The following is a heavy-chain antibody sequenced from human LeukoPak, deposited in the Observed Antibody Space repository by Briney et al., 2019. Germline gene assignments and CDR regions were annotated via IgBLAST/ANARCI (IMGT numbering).Heavy chain of an antibody. CDR2: ISGSGGST. J-gene: IGHJ3*02. Sequence: PGGSLRLSCATSGFSFSTYAMSWVRQAPGKGLEWVSAISGSGGSTYYADSVKGRFTISRDNSKNTLYLQMNSLRAEDTAVYYCAKGDLAFDIWGQGTMVTVSS. D-gene: IGHD3-16*01. CDR1: GFSFSTYA. V-gene: IGHV3-23*01. CDR3: AKGDLAFDI.